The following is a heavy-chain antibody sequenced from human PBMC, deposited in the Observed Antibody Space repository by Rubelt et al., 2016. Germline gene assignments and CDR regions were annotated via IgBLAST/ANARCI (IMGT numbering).Heavy chain of an antibody. Sequence: EWVSYISSTITSGYYADSVKGRFTVSRDIAKNSLYLQMNSLRDEDTAVYYCAKDSAYCSSTSCYVGWEDYWGQGTLVTVSS. CDR2: ISSTITSG. CDR3: AKDSAYCSSTSCYVGWEDY. D-gene: IGHD2-2*01. V-gene: IGHV3-48*02. J-gene: IGHJ4*02.